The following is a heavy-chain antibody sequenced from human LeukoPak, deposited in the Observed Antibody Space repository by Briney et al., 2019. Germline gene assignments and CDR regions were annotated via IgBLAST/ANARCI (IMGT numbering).Heavy chain of an antibody. CDR2: IYSGGST. J-gene: IGHJ4*02. CDR3: ARDGVSREGVSAAATGY. Sequence: GGSLRLSCAASGFTVSSNYMSWVRQAPGKGLEWVSVIYSGGSTYYADSVKGRFTISRDNSKNTLYLQMNSLRAEDTAVYYCARDGVSREGVSAAATGYWGQGTLVTVSS. D-gene: IGHD6-13*01. V-gene: IGHV3-66*02. CDR1: GFTVSSNY.